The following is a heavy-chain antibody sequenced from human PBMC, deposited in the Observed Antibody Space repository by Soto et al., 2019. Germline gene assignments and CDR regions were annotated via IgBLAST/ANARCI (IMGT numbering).Heavy chain of an antibody. D-gene: IGHD3-22*01. CDR3: VSPEGYYDSSGYTLDY. Sequence: PSETLSLTCAVSGGSISSGGYYWGWIRQPPGKGLEWIGSMFYSGNTYYNPSLKSRVTLSINTSKNQFSLKLNSVTAADTAVYYCVSPEGYYDSSGYTLDYWGQGTLVTVSS. CDR2: MFYSGNT. V-gene: IGHV4-39*01. J-gene: IGHJ4*02. CDR1: GGSISSGGYY.